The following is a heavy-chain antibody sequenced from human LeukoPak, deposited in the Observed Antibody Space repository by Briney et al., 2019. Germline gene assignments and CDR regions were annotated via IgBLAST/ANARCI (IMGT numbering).Heavy chain of an antibody. CDR3: AADPGYYYDSSGYYYFDY. V-gene: IGHV1-58*02. Sequence: SVKVSCKASGFTFTSSAMQWVRQARGQRLEWIGWIVVGSGNTNYAQKFQERVTITKDMSTSTAYMELSSLRSEDTAVYYCAADPGYYYDSSGYYYFDYWGQGTLVTVSS. J-gene: IGHJ4*02. CDR1: GFTFTSSA. D-gene: IGHD3-22*01. CDR2: IVVGSGNT.